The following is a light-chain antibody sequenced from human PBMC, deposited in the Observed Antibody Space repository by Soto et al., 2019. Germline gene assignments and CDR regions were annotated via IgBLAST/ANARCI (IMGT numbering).Light chain of an antibody. J-gene: IGLJ2*01. Sequence: QSVLTQPPSASGSPGQSVTISCTGTSSDVGGYSYVSWYQQYPGKAPTLMIYEVSKRPSGVPDRFSGSKSGNTASLTVSGLQAEDEADYYCSSYGGSNNVLFGGGTKVTVL. CDR1: SSDVGGYSY. V-gene: IGLV2-8*01. CDR2: EVS. CDR3: SSYGGSNNVL.